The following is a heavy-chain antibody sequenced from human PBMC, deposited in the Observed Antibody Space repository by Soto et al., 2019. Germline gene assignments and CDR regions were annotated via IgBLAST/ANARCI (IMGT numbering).Heavy chain of an antibody. CDR2: IYYSGST. J-gene: IGHJ6*02. D-gene: IGHD1-1*01. CDR3: AATTGTDLVYHYYGMDV. V-gene: IGHV4-31*03. Sequence: PSETLSLTCTVSGGSISSGGYYWSWIRQHPGKGLEWIGYIYYSGSTYYNPSLKSRVTISVDTSKNQFSLKLSSVTAADTAVYYCAATTGTDLVYHYYGMDVWGQGTTVTVSS. CDR1: GGSISSGGYY.